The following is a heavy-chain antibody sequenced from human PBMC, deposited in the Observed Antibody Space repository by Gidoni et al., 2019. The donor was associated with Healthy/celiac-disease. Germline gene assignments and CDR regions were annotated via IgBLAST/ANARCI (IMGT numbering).Heavy chain of an antibody. CDR2: IKQDGSGI. J-gene: IGHJ4*03. V-gene: IGHV3-7*01. CDR1: GFPFSSFW. Sequence: EVLLVESGGGLVQPGGYLRLSCAASGFPFSSFWMSWVRQAPGKGLELVANIKQDGSGIHYVQSVKGRFTISRDNAKNSLYQQMNSLRAEDTAVYYCARRYFDYWGQGTLVTVSS. CDR3: ARRYFDY.